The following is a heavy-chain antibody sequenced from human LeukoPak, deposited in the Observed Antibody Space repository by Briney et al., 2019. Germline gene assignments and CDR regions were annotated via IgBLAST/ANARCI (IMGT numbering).Heavy chain of an antibody. D-gene: IGHD3-10*01. CDR2: IRSNTFGGTG. CDR1: GFTFGDYA. V-gene: IGHV3-49*04. J-gene: IGHJ4*02. Sequence: GGSLRLSCTASGFTFGDYAMSWVRQAPGKGLEWVGFIRSNTFGGTGEYAASVKGRFTISRDDSKSIAYLQMNSLKTEDTAVYYCSRDQYRYNYGSGSSGLFDYWGQGTLVTVSS. CDR3: SRDQYRYNYGSGSSGLFDY.